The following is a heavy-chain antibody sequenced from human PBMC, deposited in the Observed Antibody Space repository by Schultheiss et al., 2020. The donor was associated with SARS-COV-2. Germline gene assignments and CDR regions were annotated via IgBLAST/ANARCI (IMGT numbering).Heavy chain of an antibody. CDR2: IKSKTDGGTT. J-gene: IGHJ4*02. V-gene: IGHV3-15*01. D-gene: IGHD6-19*01. Sequence: GGSLRLSCAASGFTFSSYWMSWVRQAPGKGLVWVGRIKSKTDGGTTDYAAPVKGRFTISRDDSKNTLYLQMNSLKTEDTAVYYCSRAGIAVAGKFDYWGQGTLVTVSS. CDR3: SRAGIAVAGKFDY. CDR1: GFTFSSYW.